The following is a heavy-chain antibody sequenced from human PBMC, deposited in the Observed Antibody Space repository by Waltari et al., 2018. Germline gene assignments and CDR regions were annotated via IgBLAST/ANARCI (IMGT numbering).Heavy chain of an antibody. J-gene: IGHJ6*03. D-gene: IGHD1-26*01. Sequence: QVQLVQSGAEVKKPGASVKVSCKASGYTFTGYYMHWVRRAPGQGLEWMGRINPNSGGTNNAQKFQGMVTMTRDTSISTAYMELNSLRAEDTAVYYCARRDKLKGSLRDYYYMDVWGKGTTVTVSS. V-gene: IGHV1-2*06. CDR3: ARRDKLKGSLRDYYYMDV. CDR2: INPNSGGT. CDR1: GYTFTGYY.